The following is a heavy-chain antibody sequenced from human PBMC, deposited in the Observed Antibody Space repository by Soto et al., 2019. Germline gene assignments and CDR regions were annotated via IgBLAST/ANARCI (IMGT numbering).Heavy chain of an antibody. V-gene: IGHV3-23*01. CDR1: GLTFSSYA. J-gene: IGHJ4*02. CDR3: AKDLASRFDY. Sequence: GGELRLSCAASGLTFSSYAMSWVRQAPGKGLEWFSAISGSGGSTYYADSVKGRFTISRDNSKNALDLQMYSLRAEYTAVYYCAKDLASRFDYWGQGTLVTVSS. CDR2: ISGSGGST. D-gene: IGHD5-12*01.